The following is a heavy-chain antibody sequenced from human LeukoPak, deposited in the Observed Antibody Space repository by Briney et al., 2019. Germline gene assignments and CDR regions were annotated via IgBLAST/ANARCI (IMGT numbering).Heavy chain of an antibody. V-gene: IGHV3-48*01. CDR1: GFTFSDYS. CDR2: IGIDSGNT. J-gene: IGHJ4*02. CDR3: ARDYKYAFDN. D-gene: IGHD5-24*01. Sequence: GSLRLSCAASGFTFSDYSMTWVRQAPGKGLEWISYIGIDSGNTNYADSVKGRFTISGDKAKNSLYLQMNSLRVEDTAVYYCARDYKYAFDNWGQGTLVTVSS.